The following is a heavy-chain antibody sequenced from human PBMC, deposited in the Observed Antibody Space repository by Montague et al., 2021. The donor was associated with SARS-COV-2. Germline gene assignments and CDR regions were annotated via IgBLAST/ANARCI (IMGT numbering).Heavy chain of an antibody. J-gene: IGHJ6*02. CDR3: ARGRPRTTFYYYYGMDV. V-gene: IGHV4-34*01. Sequence: SETLSLICAVYGGSFSGYYWSWIRQPPGKGLEWIGEINHSGSTNYNPSLKSRVTISVDTSKNQFSLKLSSVTAADTAVYYCARGRPRTTFYYYYGMDVWGQGTTVTVSS. D-gene: IGHD1-1*01. CDR2: INHSGST. CDR1: GGSFSGYY.